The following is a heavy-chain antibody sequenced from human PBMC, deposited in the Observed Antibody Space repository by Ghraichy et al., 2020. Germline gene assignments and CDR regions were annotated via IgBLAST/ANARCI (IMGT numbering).Heavy chain of an antibody. CDR2: IFIDGDT. V-gene: IGHV3-53*01. CDR3: ASHAAILRYGMDV. Sequence: GGSLRLSCAASEFIVSRNYMSWVRQAPGKGLEWVSLIFIDGDTKYADSVKGRFTISRDNSKNTVYLQMNSLRVEDTAVYYCASHAAILRYGMDVWGQGTTVTVSS. D-gene: IGHD2-2*01. CDR1: EFIVSRNY. J-gene: IGHJ6*02.